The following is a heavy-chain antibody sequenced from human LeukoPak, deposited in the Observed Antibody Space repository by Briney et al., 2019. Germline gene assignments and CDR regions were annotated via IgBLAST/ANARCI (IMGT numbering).Heavy chain of an antibody. CDR1: GFTFSTHG. CDR3: ARDIGNSGFNLDY. J-gene: IGHJ4*02. V-gene: IGHV3-33*01. D-gene: IGHD5-12*01. Sequence: GRSLRLSCVVSGFTFSTHGFHWVRQAPGKGLEWVSVIWHDGGRKEYADSVRGRFTISRDNSNLYRQMNSLRAEDTAIYYCARDIGNSGFNLDYWGQGTPVTVSS. CDR2: IWHDGGRK.